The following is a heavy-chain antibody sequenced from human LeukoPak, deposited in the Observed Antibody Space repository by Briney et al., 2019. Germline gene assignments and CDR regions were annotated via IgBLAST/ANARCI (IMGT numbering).Heavy chain of an antibody. D-gene: IGHD6-19*01. CDR3: AKEIAVPGSAFDI. V-gene: IGHV4-30-4*08. J-gene: IGHJ3*02. CDR1: GGSLNSGNFY. CDR2: ISYSGVT. Sequence: SETLSLTCTVSGGSLNSGNFYWTWIRRPPGKDLEWIGYISYSGVTYYNPSLKSRLTISGDTSKNQFSLKLSSVTAADTAMYYCAKEIAVPGSAFDIWGQGTMVTVSS.